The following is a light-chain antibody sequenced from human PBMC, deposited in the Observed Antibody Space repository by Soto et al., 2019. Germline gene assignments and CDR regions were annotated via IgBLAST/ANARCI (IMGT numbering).Light chain of an antibody. CDR3: QQYDSSPRT. CDR2: GAS. J-gene: IGKJ1*01. V-gene: IGKV3-20*01. CDR1: QSVSSSY. Sequence: EIVLTQSPDTLSLSPGERATLSCRASQSVSSSYLAWYQQKPGQPPRLLIYGASSRATGIPDRFSGSGSGTDFTLTISRLEPEDFAVYYCQQYDSSPRTFGQGTKVDNK.